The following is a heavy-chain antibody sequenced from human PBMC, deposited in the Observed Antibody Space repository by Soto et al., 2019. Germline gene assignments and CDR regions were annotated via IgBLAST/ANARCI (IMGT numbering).Heavy chain of an antibody. J-gene: IGHJ4*02. Sequence: EVQLLESGGALVQPGGSLRLSCGASGFTFSNFAMSWVRQAPGKGLEWVSSINRGDAGIYYAASVKGRCTIPRDDSKNTLSLKINSLRAEDPAIYYCAKNYYFDNWGQGALVTVSS. V-gene: IGHV3-23*01. CDR1: GFTFSNFA. CDR2: INRGDAGI. CDR3: AKNYYFDN.